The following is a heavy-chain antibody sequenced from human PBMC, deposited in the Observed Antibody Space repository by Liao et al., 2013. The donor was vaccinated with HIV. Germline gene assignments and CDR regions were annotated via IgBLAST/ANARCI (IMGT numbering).Heavy chain of an antibody. CDR2: IFTSGST. Sequence: QVHLQESGPGLVTPSQTLSLTCTVSGGSISSGSYYWSWIRQPAGKGLEWVGRIFTSGSTYYNPSLTSRVTISLDTSKNQFSLKLSSVTAADTAVYYCVRGARLDYVYWFDPWGRGTLVTVSS. CDR3: VRGARLDYVYWFDP. CDR1: GGSISSGSYY. V-gene: IGHV4-61*02. D-gene: IGHD4-17*01. J-gene: IGHJ5*02.